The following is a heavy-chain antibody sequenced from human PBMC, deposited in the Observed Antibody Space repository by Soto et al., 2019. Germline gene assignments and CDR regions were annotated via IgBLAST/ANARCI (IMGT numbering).Heavy chain of an antibody. CDR2: ISAYNGNT. Sequence: QVQLVQSGAEVKKPGASVKVSCKASGYTFTSYGISWVRQAPGQGLEWMGWISAYNGNTNYEQKLQGRVTMTTDTSTSTAYMELRSLRSDDTAVYYCARDLSKIVVVISYYYYYGMDVWGQGTTVTVSS. D-gene: IGHD3-22*01. CDR3: ARDLSKIVVVISYYYYYGMDV. J-gene: IGHJ6*02. CDR1: GYTFTSYG. V-gene: IGHV1-18*01.